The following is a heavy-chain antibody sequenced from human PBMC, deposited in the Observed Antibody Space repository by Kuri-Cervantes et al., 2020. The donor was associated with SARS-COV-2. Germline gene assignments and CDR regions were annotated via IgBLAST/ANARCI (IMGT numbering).Heavy chain of an antibody. V-gene: IGHV1-2*04. CDR1: GYTFTGYY. D-gene: IGHD3-10*01. CDR3: ASWNYYGSGEGNYFDY. CDR2: INPNSGGT. Sequence: ASVKVSCKASGYTFTGYYMHWVRQAPGQGLEWMGWINPNSGGTNYAQKFQGWVTMTRDTSISTAYMELSRLRSDDTAVYYCASWNYYGSGEGNYFDYWGQGTLVTVSS. J-gene: IGHJ4*02.